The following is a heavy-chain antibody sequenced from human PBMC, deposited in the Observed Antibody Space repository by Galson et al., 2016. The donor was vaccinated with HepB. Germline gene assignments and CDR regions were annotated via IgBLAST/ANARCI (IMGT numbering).Heavy chain of an antibody. V-gene: IGHV1-69*13. D-gene: IGHD3-22*01. J-gene: IGHJ4*02. CDR1: GGTFSKYA. Sequence: SVKVSCKASGGTFSKYAINWVRQAPGQGLEWMGTIIPIFATPNYAQRFRGRVTITADESTTTAYMELSSLRSEDTAMYYCARAEKFYHDSSGEFDYWGQGTLVTVSS. CDR2: IIPIFATP. CDR3: ARAEKFYHDSSGEFDY.